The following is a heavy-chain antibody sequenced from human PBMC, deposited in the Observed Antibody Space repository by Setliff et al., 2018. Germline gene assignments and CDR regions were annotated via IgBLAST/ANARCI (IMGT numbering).Heavy chain of an antibody. V-gene: IGHV3-21*06. D-gene: IGHD1-1*01. J-gene: IGHJ4*02. CDR2: ISSTGSYK. CDR3: VRGLSDRVNWFAFDC. CDR1: GFTFNSYS. Sequence: PGGSLRLSCAASGFTFNSYSINWVRQAPGKGLEWVSSISSTGSYKPYADSVRGRFTISRDNAKNSVDLQMSSLRPEDTAIYFCVRGLSDRVNWFAFDCWGQGTLVTVSS.